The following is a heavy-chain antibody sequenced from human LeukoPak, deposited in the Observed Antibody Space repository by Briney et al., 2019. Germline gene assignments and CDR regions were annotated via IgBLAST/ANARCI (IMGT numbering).Heavy chain of an antibody. CDR3: ASLLSGGGYAFDI. V-gene: IGHV3-74*01. CDR1: GFTFSRYW. Sequence: PGGSLRLSCAASGFTFSRYWMHWVRQAPGKGLVWVSRINSDGRSTDNADSVKGRFTIAGDNAKNTLYLQMNSLRAEDTAVYYCASLLSGGGYAFDIWGQGTMVTVSS. J-gene: IGHJ3*02. CDR2: INSDGRST. D-gene: IGHD3-16*01.